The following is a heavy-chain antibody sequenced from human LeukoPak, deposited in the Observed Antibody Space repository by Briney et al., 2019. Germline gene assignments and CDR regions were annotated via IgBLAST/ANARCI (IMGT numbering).Heavy chain of an antibody. CDR3: AREEGYCSGGSCYFWFDP. CDR2: IKQDGSEK. J-gene: IGHJ5*02. V-gene: IGHV3-7*05. CDR1: GFTFITSW. Sequence: GGSLRLSCAASGFTFITSWMTWVRQAPGKGLEWVANIKQDGSEKNYVDSVKGRFTISRDNAKNSLYLQMNSLRAEDTAMYYCAREEGYCSGGSCYFWFDPWGQGTLVTVSS. D-gene: IGHD2-15*01.